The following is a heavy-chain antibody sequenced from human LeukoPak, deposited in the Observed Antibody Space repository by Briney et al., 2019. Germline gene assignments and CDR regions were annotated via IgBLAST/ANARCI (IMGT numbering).Heavy chain of an antibody. V-gene: IGHV4-4*02. CDR1: GGSISSSNW. CDR2: IYHSGST. D-gene: IGHD3-22*01. Sequence: SETLSLTCAVSGGSISSSNWWSWVRQPPGKGLEWIGEIYHSGSTNYNPSLKSRVTISVDKSKNQFSLKLSSVIAADTAVYYCARGGYYYDSSGYLGYWGQGTLVTVSS. J-gene: IGHJ4*02. CDR3: ARGGYYYDSSGYLGY.